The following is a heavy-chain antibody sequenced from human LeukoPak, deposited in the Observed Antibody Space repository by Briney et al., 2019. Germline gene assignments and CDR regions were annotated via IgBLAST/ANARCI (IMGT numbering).Heavy chain of an antibody. CDR2: ISGSGGST. J-gene: IGHJ3*02. CDR3: AKDQGAEGFDAFDI. CDR1: GDSIRSSSYH. D-gene: IGHD3-16*01. Sequence: PSETLSLTCTVSGDSIRSSSYHWGWVRQAPGKGLEWVSAISGSGGSTYYADSVKGRFTISRDNSKNTLYLQMNSLRAEDTAVYYCAKDQGAEGFDAFDIWGQGTMVTVSS. V-gene: IGHV3-23*01.